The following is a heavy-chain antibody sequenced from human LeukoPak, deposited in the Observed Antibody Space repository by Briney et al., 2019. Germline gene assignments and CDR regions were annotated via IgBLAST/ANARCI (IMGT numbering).Heavy chain of an antibody. V-gene: IGHV1-8*01. CDR2: MNPNSGNT. D-gene: IGHD1-26*01. CDR3: ARDLVGATTSSLGY. Sequence: ASVKVSCKASGYTFTSYDINWVRQATGQGLEWMGWMNPNSGNTGYAQKFQGRVTITTDESTSTAYMELSSLRSEDTAVYYCARDLVGATTSSLGYWGQGTLVTVSS. J-gene: IGHJ4*02. CDR1: GYTFTSYD.